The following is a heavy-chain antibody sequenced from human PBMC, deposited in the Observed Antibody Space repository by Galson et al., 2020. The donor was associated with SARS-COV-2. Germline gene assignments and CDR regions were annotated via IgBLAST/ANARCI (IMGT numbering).Heavy chain of an antibody. D-gene: IGHD6-19*01. CDR2: IRNKTNNYAT. V-gene: IGHV3-73*01. J-gene: IGHJ5*02. Sequence: GGSLRLSCAASGFTFSASAIHWVRQASGKGLEWVGRIRNKTNNYATDYAESLKGRFTISRDDSKNTAYLQMNSLKSEDTAVYYCTIVPVTVAGTYSWGQGTLVTVSA. CDR3: TIVPVTVAGTYS. CDR1: GFTFSASA.